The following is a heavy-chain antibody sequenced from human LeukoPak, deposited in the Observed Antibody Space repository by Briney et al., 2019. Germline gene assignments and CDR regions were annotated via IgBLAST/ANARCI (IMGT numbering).Heavy chain of an antibody. J-gene: IGHJ3*02. CDR3: ARDSITMTAFDI. Sequence: ASVKVSCKASGGTFSSYAISWVRQAPGQGLEWTGGIIPIFGTANYAQKFQGRVMITADESTSTAYMELSSLRSEDTAVYYCARDSITMTAFDIWGQGTMVTVSS. D-gene: IGHD3-22*01. CDR2: IIPIFGTA. CDR1: GGTFSSYA. V-gene: IGHV1-69*01.